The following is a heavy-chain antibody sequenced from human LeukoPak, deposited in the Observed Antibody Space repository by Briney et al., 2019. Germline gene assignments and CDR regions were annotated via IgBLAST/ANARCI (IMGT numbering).Heavy chain of an antibody. Sequence: PGGSLRLSCAASGFTFSIYGMHWVRQAPGKGLEWVAAISYHGSNKYYADSVKGRFTISRDNSKNTLYLQMSSLRAEDTAVYYCAKAPHYSDSSGYPDYWGQGTLVTVSS. CDR3: AKAPHYSDSSGYPDY. CDR2: ISYHGSNK. CDR1: GFTFSIYG. D-gene: IGHD3-22*01. J-gene: IGHJ4*02. V-gene: IGHV3-30*18.